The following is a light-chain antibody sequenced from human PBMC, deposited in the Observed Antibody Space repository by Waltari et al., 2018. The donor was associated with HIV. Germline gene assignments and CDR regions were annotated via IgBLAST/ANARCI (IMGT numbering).Light chain of an antibody. J-gene: IGLJ2*01. Sequence: SSELTQPVSVSVALGQTARIPFGGNNTGSYNVNWYKQRPGQAPCLVLYRDSNGASGIPDGFSGSNSRNTATLTIARAQVGDEGDFYCQVWDSSTVLFGGGTKLIVL. CDR3: QVWDSSTVL. CDR1: NTGSYN. CDR2: RDS. V-gene: IGLV3-9*01.